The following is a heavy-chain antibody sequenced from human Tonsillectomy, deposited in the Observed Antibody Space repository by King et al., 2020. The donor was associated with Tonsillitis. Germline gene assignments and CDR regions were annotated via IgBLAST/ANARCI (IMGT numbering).Heavy chain of an antibody. J-gene: IGHJ2*01. CDR1: GGSISSSDYY. CDR2: IYYSGST. Sequence: VQLQESGPGLVKPSQTLSLTCTVSGGSISSSDYYWSWIRQPPGKGLEWIGYIYYSGSTFYNPSLKSRVTISVDTSKNQFSLKLSSVTAADTAVYYCASGRPPHDSAWYFDLWGRGTLVTVSS. V-gene: IGHV4-30-4*01. CDR3: ASGRPPHDSAWYFDL. D-gene: IGHD2-21*02.